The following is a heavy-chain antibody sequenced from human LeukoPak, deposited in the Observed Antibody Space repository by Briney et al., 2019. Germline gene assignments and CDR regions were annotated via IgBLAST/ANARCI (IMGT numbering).Heavy chain of an antibody. Sequence: PSETLSLTCVVYGGSFSGYYWTWIRQPPGKGLEGIGEINHSGSTNYNPSLKSRVTISLDTPKNQFSLKLSSVTAADTAVYYCAREGYCSGTSCYNFNYWGQGTLVTVSS. CDR2: INHSGST. D-gene: IGHD2-2*02. J-gene: IGHJ4*02. CDR1: GGSFSGYY. CDR3: AREGYCSGTSCYNFNY. V-gene: IGHV4-34*01.